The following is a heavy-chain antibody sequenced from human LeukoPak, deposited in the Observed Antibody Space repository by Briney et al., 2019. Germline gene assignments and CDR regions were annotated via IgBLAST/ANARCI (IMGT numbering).Heavy chain of an antibody. CDR3: ARTMVRGVTPDY. CDR1: GYTFTSYY. V-gene: IGHV1-46*01. D-gene: IGHD3-10*01. CDR2: INPSGGST. Sequence: ASVKVSCKASGYTFTSYYIHWVRQAPGQGLEWMGIINPSGGSTSYAQKFQGRVTMTRDTSTSTVYMELSSLRSEDTAVYYCARTMVRGVTPDYWGQGTLVTVSS. J-gene: IGHJ4*02.